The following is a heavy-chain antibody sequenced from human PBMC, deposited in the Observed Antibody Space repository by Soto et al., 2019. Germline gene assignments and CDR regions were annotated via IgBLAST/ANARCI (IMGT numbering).Heavy chain of an antibody. D-gene: IGHD2-15*01. CDR2: IYWDGDE. CDR3: AHKGGRGAGMDV. V-gene: IGHV2-5*02. J-gene: IGHJ6*02. Sequence: SGPTLVNPTQTLTLTCTFSGFSLSTSGVGVGWIRQPPGKALEWLALIYWDGDERYSPFLQSRVTITKDTSKNQVVLTMTNMDPVDTATYYCAHKGGRGAGMDVWGQGTTVTVSS. CDR1: GFSLSTSGVG.